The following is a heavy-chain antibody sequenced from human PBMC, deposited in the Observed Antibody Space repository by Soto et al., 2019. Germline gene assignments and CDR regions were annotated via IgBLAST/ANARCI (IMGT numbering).Heavy chain of an antibody. CDR3: ARGRGLLWFGELSRNWFDP. CDR1: GYTFTSYG. CDR2: ISAYNGNT. D-gene: IGHD3-10*01. Sequence: QVQLVQSGAEVKKPGASVKVSCKASGYTFTSYGISWVRQAPGQGLEWMGWISAYNGNTNYAQKLQGRVTMTTDTSTSPAYMELRSLRSDDTAVYYCARGRGLLWFGELSRNWFDPWGQGTLVTVSS. V-gene: IGHV1-18*01. J-gene: IGHJ5*02.